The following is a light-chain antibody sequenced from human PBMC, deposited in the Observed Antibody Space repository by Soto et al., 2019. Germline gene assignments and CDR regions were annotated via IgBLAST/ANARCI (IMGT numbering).Light chain of an antibody. CDR1: QSVSSY. CDR3: QQRSNWPIT. J-gene: IGKJ5*01. V-gene: IGKV3-11*01. CDR2: DAS. Sequence: EIVLTQSPATLSLSPGERSTLSCRSSQSVSSYLACDQQKPGQAPRRLIYDASNRATGIPARFSGSGSGTDFTLTISSLEPEDFAVYYCQQRSNWPITFGQGTRREIK.